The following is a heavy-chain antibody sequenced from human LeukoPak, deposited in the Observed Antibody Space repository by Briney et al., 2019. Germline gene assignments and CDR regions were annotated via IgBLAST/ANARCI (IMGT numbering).Heavy chain of an antibody. Sequence: PGGSLRLSCAASGFTFSSYAMHWVRQAPGKGLESVSAISSNGGSTYYANSVKGRFTISRDNSKNTLYLQMGSLRAEDMAVYSCARVRSNYYGMDVWGQGTTVTVSS. CDR2: ISSNGGST. CDR3: ARVRSNYYGMDV. CDR1: GFTFSSYA. V-gene: IGHV3-64*01. J-gene: IGHJ6*02.